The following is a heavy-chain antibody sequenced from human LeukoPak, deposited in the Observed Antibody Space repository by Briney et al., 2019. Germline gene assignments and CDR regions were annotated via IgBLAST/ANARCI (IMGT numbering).Heavy chain of an antibody. J-gene: IGHJ4*02. CDR1: GGSISSGGYY. CDR3: ARAITIFGVVIISYFDY. Sequence: SQTLSLTCTVSGGSISSGGYYWSWIRQHPEKGLEWIGYIYYSGSTYYNPSLKSRVTISVDTSKNQFSLKLSSVTAADTAVYYCARAITIFGVVIISYFDYWGQGTLVTVSS. V-gene: IGHV4-31*03. CDR2: IYYSGST. D-gene: IGHD3-3*01.